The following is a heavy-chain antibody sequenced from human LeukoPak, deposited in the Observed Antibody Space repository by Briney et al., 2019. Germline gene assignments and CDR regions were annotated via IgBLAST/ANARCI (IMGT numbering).Heavy chain of an antibody. CDR1: GFTVSSND. CDR2: ISGSGGST. Sequence: GGSLRLSCAASGFTVSSNDMNWVRQAPGKGLEWVSDISGSGGSTYYADSVKGRFTISRDNSKNTLYVQMDSLRAEDTAIYYCAKVRFWNSCRYFDLWGRGTLVTVSS. D-gene: IGHD3-3*01. J-gene: IGHJ2*01. CDR3: AKVRFWNSCRYFDL. V-gene: IGHV3-23*01.